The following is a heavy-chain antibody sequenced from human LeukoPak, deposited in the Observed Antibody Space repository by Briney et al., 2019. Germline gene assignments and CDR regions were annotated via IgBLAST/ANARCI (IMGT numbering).Heavy chain of an antibody. V-gene: IGHV3-53*01. CDR1: GFTFSNYA. D-gene: IGHD3-22*01. CDR2: IYSDNT. J-gene: IGHJ4*02. Sequence: GGSLRLSCAASGFTFSNYALSWVRQAPGKGLEWVSFIYSDNTHYSDSVKGRFTISRDNSKNTLYLQMNGLRAEDTAVYYCARVGGRWYDSSGYYPDSFDYWGQGTLVTVSS. CDR3: ARVGGRWYDSSGYYPDSFDY.